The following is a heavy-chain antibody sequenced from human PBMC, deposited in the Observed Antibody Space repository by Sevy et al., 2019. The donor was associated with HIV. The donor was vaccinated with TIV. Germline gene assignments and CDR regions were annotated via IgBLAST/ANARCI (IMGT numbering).Heavy chain of an antibody. CDR3: ARDYGSLNSRYYYMDV. CDR2: INPSGGST. V-gene: IGHV1-46*01. D-gene: IGHD1-26*01. Sequence: ASVKVSCKASGYTFTSYYIHWVRQAPGQGLEWMGIINPSGGSTSYAQKFQGRVTMTRDTSTSTVYMELSSLRSEDTAVYYCARDYGSLNSRYYYMDVWGKGTTVTVSS. J-gene: IGHJ6*03. CDR1: GYTFTSYY.